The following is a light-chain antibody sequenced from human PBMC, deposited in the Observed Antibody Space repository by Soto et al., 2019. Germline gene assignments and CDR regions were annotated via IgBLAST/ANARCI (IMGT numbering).Light chain of an antibody. J-gene: IGLJ1*01. CDR1: SSDVGSYNL. V-gene: IGLV2-23*02. Sequence: QSVLTQHASVSGSPGQSITISCTGTSSDVGSYNLVSWYQHHPGKAPKLMIYEVSKRPSGVSNRFSGSKSGNTASLTISGLQAEDEADYYCCSYAGSSTFPYVFGTGTKVTVL. CDR3: CSYAGSSTFPYV. CDR2: EVS.